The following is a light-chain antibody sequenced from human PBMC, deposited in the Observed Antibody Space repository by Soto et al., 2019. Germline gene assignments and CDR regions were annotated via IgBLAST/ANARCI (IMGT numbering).Light chain of an antibody. Sequence: DIQMTQSPSSLSASVGDRVTITCQASQDINNCLNWYQQSPGKAPKLLIYDASNLETGVPSRFSASGSGTDFSFNISSLQPDDIETYLCQQCDDLPLTFGGGTKVDIK. J-gene: IGKJ4*01. CDR3: QQCDDLPLT. CDR2: DAS. V-gene: IGKV1-33*01. CDR1: QDINNC.